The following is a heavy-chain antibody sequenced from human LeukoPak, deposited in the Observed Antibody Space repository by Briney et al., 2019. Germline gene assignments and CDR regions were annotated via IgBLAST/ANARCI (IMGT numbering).Heavy chain of an antibody. J-gene: IGHJ4*02. D-gene: IGHD6-13*01. Sequence: GGSLRLSCAVSGFAVSSKYMSWVRQAPGKGLEWVSYISDSGSSRYYADSVKGRFTISRDNAKNLLYLQMNSLRAEDRAVYYCARAGYSSSWYADYWGQGTLVTVSS. CDR2: ISDSGSSR. CDR1: GFAVSSKY. V-gene: IGHV3-11*01. CDR3: ARAGYSSSWYADY.